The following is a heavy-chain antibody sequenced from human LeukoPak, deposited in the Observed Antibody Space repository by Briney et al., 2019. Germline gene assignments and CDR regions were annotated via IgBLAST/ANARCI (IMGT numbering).Heavy chain of an antibody. CDR1: GGSISSHY. Sequence: SETLSLTCTVSGGSISSHYWSWIRQPPGKGLEWTGYIYYSGSTNYNPSLKSRVTISVDTSKNQFSLKLSSVTAADTAVYYCAGTYYAHYWGQGALVTVSS. D-gene: IGHD3-3*01. V-gene: IGHV4-59*11. CDR3: AGTYYAHY. CDR2: IYYSGST. J-gene: IGHJ4*02.